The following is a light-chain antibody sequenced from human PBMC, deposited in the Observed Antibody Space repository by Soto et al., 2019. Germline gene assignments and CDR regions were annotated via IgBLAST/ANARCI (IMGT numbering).Light chain of an antibody. CDR2: GAS. Sequence: EIVMTQSPATLSVSPGDRATLSCRASQSINSNLAWYQQQPGQAPRLLIYGASTRATGIPARFSGSGSETEFTLTISSLQSEDYAIYYCQQYNNRPPWTFGQGTKVDIK. J-gene: IGKJ1*01. CDR3: QQYNNRPPWT. V-gene: IGKV3-15*01. CDR1: QSINSN.